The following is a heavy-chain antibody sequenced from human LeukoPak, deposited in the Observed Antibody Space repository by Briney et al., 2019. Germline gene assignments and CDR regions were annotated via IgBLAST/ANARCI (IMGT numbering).Heavy chain of an antibody. Sequence: GGSLRLSCAASGFTFSTYAMIWVRQAPGKWLECVSAISGSGGYTYYADSVKGRFTISRDNSKNTLYLQMDSLRAEDTALYYCAKAPYDNYYYYMGVWGKGTTVTVSS. V-gene: IGHV3-23*01. CDR1: GFTFSTYA. J-gene: IGHJ6*03. D-gene: IGHD5-12*01. CDR2: ISGSGGYT. CDR3: AKAPYDNYYYYMGV.